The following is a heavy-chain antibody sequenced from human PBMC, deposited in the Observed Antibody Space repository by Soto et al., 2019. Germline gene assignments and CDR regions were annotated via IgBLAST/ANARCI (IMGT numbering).Heavy chain of an antibody. CDR3: GRDKVPRLLDY. CDR2: INHSGST. CDR1: GGSISGYY. V-gene: IGHV4-34*01. Sequence: SETLSLTCAVYGGSISGYYWSCIIHQPGTGLEWIGEINHSGSTNYNPSLKSRVTISVDTSKNQFSLKLPSVTAAVPAVYNNGRDKVPRLLDYWGQGTPVTVSS. J-gene: IGHJ4*02.